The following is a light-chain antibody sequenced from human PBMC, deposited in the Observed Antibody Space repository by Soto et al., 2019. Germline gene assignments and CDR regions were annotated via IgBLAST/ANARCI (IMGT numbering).Light chain of an antibody. Sequence: EILMTQSPATLSVSPGERATLSCRASQNVGSHVAWYQQKPGQAPRLFIYGASTRATGIPARFSGSGSGTEFTLTISSMKSEDFAIYYCQQYYNWPQLTFGGGTKVEIQ. CDR2: GAS. CDR1: QNVGSH. J-gene: IGKJ4*01. V-gene: IGKV3-15*01. CDR3: QQYYNWPQLT.